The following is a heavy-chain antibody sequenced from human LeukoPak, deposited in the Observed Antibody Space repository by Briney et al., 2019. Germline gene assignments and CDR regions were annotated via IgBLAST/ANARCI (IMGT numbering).Heavy chain of an antibody. CDR3: ARETPYCYYMDV. CDR2: IYSGGST. V-gene: IGHV3-53*01. J-gene: IGHJ6*03. CDR1: GFTVSSNY. Sequence: PGGSLRLSCAASGFTVSSNYMSWVRQAPGKGLEWVSVIYSGGSTYYADSVKGRFTISRDNSKNTLYLQMNSLRAEDTAVYYCARETPYCYYMDVWGKGTTVTVSS.